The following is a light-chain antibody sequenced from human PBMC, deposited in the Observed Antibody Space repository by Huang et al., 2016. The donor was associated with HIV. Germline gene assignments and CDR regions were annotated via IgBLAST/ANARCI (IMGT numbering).Light chain of an antibody. CDR3: QQYNNWGS. Sequence: EIVMTQSPATLSVSPGERATLSCRASQGVSTNLAWYQQRPGQAPRLLIYGASTRATGIPARCSGSGSGTEFTLTISSLQSEDFALYYCQQYNNWGSFGGGTKVEIK. V-gene: IGKV3-15*01. CDR2: GAS. J-gene: IGKJ4*01. CDR1: QGVSTN.